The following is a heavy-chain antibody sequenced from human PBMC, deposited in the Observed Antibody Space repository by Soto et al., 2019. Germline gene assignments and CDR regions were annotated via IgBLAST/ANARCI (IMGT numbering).Heavy chain of an antibody. CDR1: EFTFSSYA. CDR3: AKVKEGATDY. CDR2: ISGSGERT. D-gene: IGHD1-26*01. J-gene: IGHJ4*02. V-gene: IGHV3-23*01. Sequence: EVQLLESGGGLVQPGGSLRLSCAASEFTFSSYAMSWVRQAPGKGLEWVSIISGSGERTYYADSVKGRFTISRDNSKNTLYLQMNSLRAEDTAVYYCAKVKEGATDYWGQGTLVIVSS.